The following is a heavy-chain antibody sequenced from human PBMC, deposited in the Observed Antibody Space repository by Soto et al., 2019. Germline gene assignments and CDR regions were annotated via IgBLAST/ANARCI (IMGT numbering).Heavy chain of an antibody. CDR3: ARDGLAARYNWFDP. D-gene: IGHD6-6*01. J-gene: IGHJ5*02. Sequence: QVQLVQSGAEVKKPGASVKVSCKASGYTFTSYGISWVRQAPGQGLVWMGWISAYNGNTNYAQQLQGRGTMPTDTATRTAYMELRSRRSVYTAVYHCARDGLAARYNWFDPWDKGTLVTVSS. CDR1: GYTFTSYG. V-gene: IGHV1-18*01. CDR2: ISAYNGNT.